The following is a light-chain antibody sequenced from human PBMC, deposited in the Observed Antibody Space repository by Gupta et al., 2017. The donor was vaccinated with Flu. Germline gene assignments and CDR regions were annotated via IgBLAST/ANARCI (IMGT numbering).Light chain of an antibody. V-gene: IGLV3-10*01. CDR1: ALSKKC. J-gene: IGLJ3*02. Sequence: SYELTQPPSVSVSPGHASRITCSGDALSKKCSYSYQQQSGQDPVLVILEDNKRPSDIPERFSFSSSGTIDTFTITVSQVEDEADDDCYSTDNSGNNYWVFGGGTKLTVL. CDR3: YSTDNSGNNYWV. CDR2: EDN.